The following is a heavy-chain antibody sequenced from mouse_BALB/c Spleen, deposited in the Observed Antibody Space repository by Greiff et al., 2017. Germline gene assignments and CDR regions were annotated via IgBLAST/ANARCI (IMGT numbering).Heavy chain of an antibody. J-gene: IGHJ3*01. CDR1: EYEFPSHD. V-gene: IGHV5-2*01. CDR2: IHSDGGST. D-gene: IGHD2-14*01. Sequence: EVMLVESGGGLVQPGESLKLSCESNEYEFPSHDMSWVRKTPEKRLELVAAIHSDGGSTYYPDTMDRRFIISRDNTKKTLYLQMSSLRSEDTALYYCARHRYDGPWFAYWGQGTLVTVSA. CDR3: ARHRYDGPWFAY.